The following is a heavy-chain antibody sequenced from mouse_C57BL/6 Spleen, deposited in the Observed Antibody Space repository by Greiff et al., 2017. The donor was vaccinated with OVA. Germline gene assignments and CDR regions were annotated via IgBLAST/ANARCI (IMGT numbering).Heavy chain of an antibody. D-gene: IGHD2-13*01. CDR3: ARKVKGNFDY. J-gene: IGHJ2*01. CDR2: ISYDGSN. CDR1: GYSITSGYY. Sequence: EVQLQQSGPGLVKPSQSLSLTCSVTGYSITSGYYWNWIRQFPGNKLEWMGYISYDGSNNYNPSLKNRISITRDTSKNQFFLKLNSVTTEDTATYYCARKVKGNFDYGGQGTTLTVSS. V-gene: IGHV3-6*01.